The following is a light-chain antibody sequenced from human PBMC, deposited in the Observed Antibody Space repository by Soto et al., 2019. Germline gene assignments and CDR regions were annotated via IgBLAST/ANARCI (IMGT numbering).Light chain of an antibody. J-gene: IGKJ1*01. CDR1: QSVAANY. Sequence: EIVLTQSPRTLSLSPGERATLSCRASQSVAANYLAWYQQKRGQAPWLLIYGASSRATGIPDRFSGSGSGTDFTLTISRLEPEDFAVFYCQQYVMSPATFGQGTKVDIK. V-gene: IGKV3-20*01. CDR2: GAS. CDR3: QQYVMSPAT.